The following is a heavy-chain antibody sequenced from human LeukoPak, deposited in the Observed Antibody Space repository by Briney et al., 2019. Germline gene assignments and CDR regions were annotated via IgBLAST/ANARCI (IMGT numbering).Heavy chain of an antibody. J-gene: IGHJ4*02. Sequence: MPSETLSLTCTVSGGSISSYYWSWVRQPAGKGLEWIGRIYTSGYTNYNPSLKSRVTMSLDTSKNQVSLKLSSVTAADTAVYYCAREFDYWGQGTLVTVSS. CDR3: AREFDY. CDR2: IYTSGYT. V-gene: IGHV4-4*07. CDR1: GGSISSYY.